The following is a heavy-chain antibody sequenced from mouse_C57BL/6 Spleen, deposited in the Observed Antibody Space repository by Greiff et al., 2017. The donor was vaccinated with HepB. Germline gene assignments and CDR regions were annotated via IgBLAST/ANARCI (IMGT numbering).Heavy chain of an antibody. Sequence: EVQLVESEGGLVQPGSSMKLSCTASGFTFSDYYMAWVRQVPEKGLEWVANINYDGSSTYYLDSLKSRFIISRDNAKNILYLQMSSLKSEDTATYYCAKANWDGWYFDVWGTGTTVTVSS. CDR2: INYDGSST. D-gene: IGHD4-1*01. CDR1: GFTFSDYY. J-gene: IGHJ1*03. V-gene: IGHV5-16*01. CDR3: AKANWDGWYFDV.